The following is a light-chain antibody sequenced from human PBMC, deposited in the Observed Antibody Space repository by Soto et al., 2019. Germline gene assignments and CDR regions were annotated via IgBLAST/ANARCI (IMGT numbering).Light chain of an antibody. J-gene: IGLJ3*02. CDR2: NSN. CDR3: AAWDASLNAWV. Sequence: QSVLTQSPSESGTPGQRVTISCSGSSSTIGSNSVSWFQQLPGTAPKLLISNSNQRPSGVPDRFSGSKSGTSASLAISGLQSEDEADYFCAAWDASLNAWVFGGGTKLTVL. CDR1: SSTIGSNS. V-gene: IGLV1-44*01.